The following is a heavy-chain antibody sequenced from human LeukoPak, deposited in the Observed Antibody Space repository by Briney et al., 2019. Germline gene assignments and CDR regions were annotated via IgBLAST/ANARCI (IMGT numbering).Heavy chain of an antibody. J-gene: IGHJ4*02. V-gene: IGHV1-2*02. D-gene: IGHD3-10*01. CDR2: INPNSGGT. Sequence: ASVKVSCKASGYTFTGYYMHWVRQAPGQGLEWMGWINPNSGGTNYAQKFQGRVTMTRDTSISTAYMELSRLRSDDTAVYYCARGVVRGVHPVYFDYWGQGTLVTVPS. CDR3: ARGVVRGVHPVYFDY. CDR1: GYTFTGYY.